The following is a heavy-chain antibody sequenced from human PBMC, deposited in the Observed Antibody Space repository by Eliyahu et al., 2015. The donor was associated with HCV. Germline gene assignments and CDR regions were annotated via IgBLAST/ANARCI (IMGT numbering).Heavy chain of an antibody. CDR3: AKDGGDFWSASPT. V-gene: IGHV3-23*01. D-gene: IGHD3-3*01. Sequence: EVQLLESGGGLVQPGGSLRLSCAASGFIFSNNVMRWVRQAPGKGLEWVSAVSSNGGSTYYADSVKGRFTISRDNSKNMLYLQMNSLRAEDSAVYYCAKDGGDFWSASPTWGQGTLVTISS. CDR1: GFIFSNNV. J-gene: IGHJ5*02. CDR2: VSSNGGST.